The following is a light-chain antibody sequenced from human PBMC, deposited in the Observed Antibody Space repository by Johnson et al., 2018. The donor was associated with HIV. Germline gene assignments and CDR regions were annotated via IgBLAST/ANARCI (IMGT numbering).Light chain of an antibody. V-gene: IGLV1-51*01. CDR3: GTWDSSLWV. Sequence: HSVLTQPPSVSAAPGQKVTISCSGSSSNIGNNYVSWYQQLPGTAPKLLIYDNNKRPSGIPDRFSGSKSGTSATLGITGLQTGDEAGYYCGTWDSSLWVFGTGTKVTVL. CDR1: SSNIGNNY. J-gene: IGLJ1*01. CDR2: DNN.